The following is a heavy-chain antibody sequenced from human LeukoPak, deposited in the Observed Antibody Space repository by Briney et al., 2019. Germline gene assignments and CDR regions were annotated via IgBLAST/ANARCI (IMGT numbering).Heavy chain of an antibody. CDR1: GGSFGGYY. D-gene: IGHD3-22*01. Sequence: SETLSLTCAVYGGSFGGYYWSWIRQPPGKGLEWIGEINHSGSTNYNPSLKSRVTISVDTTKNQFSLKLSSVTAADTAVYYCASRPITMIVVATLYYFDYWGQGTLVTVSS. J-gene: IGHJ4*02. CDR3: ASRPITMIVVATLYYFDY. V-gene: IGHV4-34*01. CDR2: INHSGST.